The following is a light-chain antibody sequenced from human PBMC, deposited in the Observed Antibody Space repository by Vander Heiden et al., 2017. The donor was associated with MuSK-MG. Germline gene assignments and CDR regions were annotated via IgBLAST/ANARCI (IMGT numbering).Light chain of an antibody. CDR2: DVS. V-gene: IGLV2-14*03. CDR1: SSDVGGYNY. J-gene: IGLJ1*01. Sequence: GSPGQSITISCTGTSSDVGGYNYVSWYQQHPGKAPKLMIFDVSSRPSGISNRFSGSKSGNTASLTISGLQAEDEADYYCSSYTSSSTLAVFGTGTKVTVL. CDR3: SSYTSSSTLAV.